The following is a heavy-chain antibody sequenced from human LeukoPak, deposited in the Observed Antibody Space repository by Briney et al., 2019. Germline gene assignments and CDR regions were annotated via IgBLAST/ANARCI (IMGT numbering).Heavy chain of an antibody. J-gene: IGHJ6*02. Sequence: SVKVSCKASGGTFSNHAFSWVRQAPGQGLEWMGGIIPIDDSTNYVQKFQDRVMITADEATNIIYMELGSLKSEDTAEYYCARHSGHSSWYYGLDVWGQETTVIVSS. V-gene: IGHV1-69*13. CDR1: GGTFSNHA. D-gene: IGHD6-13*01. CDR3: ARHSGHSSWYYGLDV. CDR2: IIPIDDST.